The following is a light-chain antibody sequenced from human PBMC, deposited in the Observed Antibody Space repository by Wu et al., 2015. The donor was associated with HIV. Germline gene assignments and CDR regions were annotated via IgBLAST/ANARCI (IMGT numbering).Light chain of an antibody. J-gene: IGKJ1*01. CDR3: QQSFSPPWR. Sequence: DIQVTQSPSSLSASVGDKVTITCRSSQIISSYLNWYQQKPGKAPRLLMFAASSLQSGVPPRFSGSGSGTDFTLTISSLQPEDFATYYCQQSFSPPWRFGQGTRVDIK. CDR2: AAS. CDR1: QIISSY. V-gene: IGKV1-39*01.